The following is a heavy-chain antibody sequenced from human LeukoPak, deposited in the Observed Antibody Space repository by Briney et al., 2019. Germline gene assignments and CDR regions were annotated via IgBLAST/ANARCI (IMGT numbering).Heavy chain of an antibody. V-gene: IGHV4-4*02. Sequence: SETLSLTCAVSGASISSPNWWSWVRQPPGKGLEWIGEIYHSGSTNYNPSLKSRVTISVDTSKNQFSLKLSSVTAADTAVYYCARSGMIFAFDIWGQGTMVTVSS. CDR2: IYHSGST. D-gene: IGHD2-15*01. CDR1: GASISSPNW. J-gene: IGHJ3*02. CDR3: ARSGMIFAFDI.